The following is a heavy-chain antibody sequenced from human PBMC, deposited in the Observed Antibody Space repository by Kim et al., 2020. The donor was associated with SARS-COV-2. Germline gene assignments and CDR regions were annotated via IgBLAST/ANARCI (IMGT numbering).Heavy chain of an antibody. CDR1: GYTFTGYY. Sequence: ASVKVSCKASGYTFTGYYMHWVRQAPGQGLEWMGRINPNSGGTNYAQKFQGRVTMTRDTSISTAYMELSRLRSDDTAVYYCARTPDDFWSGYFPGRGPCYVDYGGQGTRVTVSS. CDR3: ARTPDDFWSGYFPGRGPCYVDY. CDR2: INPNSGGT. D-gene: IGHD3-3*01. V-gene: IGHV1-2*06. J-gene: IGHJ4*02.